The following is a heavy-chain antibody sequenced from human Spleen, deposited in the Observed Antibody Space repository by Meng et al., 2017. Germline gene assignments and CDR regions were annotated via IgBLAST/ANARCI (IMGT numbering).Heavy chain of an antibody. D-gene: IGHD3-10*01. Sequence: GESLKISCSGFNFGSIFSDHWMTWVRQAPGKGLEWVANIKQDGSDKTYLDSVKGRFIISRDNAKNSLYLQMNSLSAEDSGVYYCAYLVGSGYYYPPSSYWGQGTLVTVSS. V-gene: IGHV3-7*01. J-gene: IGHJ4*02. CDR2: IKQDGSDK. CDR3: AYLVGSGYYYPPSSY. CDR1: GSIFSDHW.